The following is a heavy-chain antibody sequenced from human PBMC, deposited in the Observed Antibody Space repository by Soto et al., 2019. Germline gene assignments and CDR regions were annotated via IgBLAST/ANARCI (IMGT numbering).Heavy chain of an antibody. CDR3: ARAAAGDAFDI. CDR2: IYSGGST. D-gene: IGHD6-13*01. V-gene: IGHV3-66*01. CDR1: GFTVSSNY. Sequence: PGGSLRLFCAASGFTVSSNYMSWVRQAPGKGLEWVSVIYSGGSTYYADSVKGRFTISRDNSKNTLYLQMNSLRAEDTAVYYCARAAAGDAFDIWGQGTMVTVSS. J-gene: IGHJ3*02.